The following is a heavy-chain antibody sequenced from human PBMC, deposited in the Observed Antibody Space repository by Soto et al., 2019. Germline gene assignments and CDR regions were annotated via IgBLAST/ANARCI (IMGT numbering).Heavy chain of an antibody. J-gene: IGHJ5*02. D-gene: IGHD6-6*01. CDR3: AREQLLHGNNWFDP. V-gene: IGHV1-69*13. CDR2: IIPIFGTA. CDR1: GGTFSSYA. Sequence: ASVKVSCKASGGTFSSYAISWVRQAPGQGLEWMGGIIPIFGTANYAQKFQGRVTITADESTSTAYMELSSLRSEDTAVYYCAREQLLHGNNWFDPWGQGTLVTVSS.